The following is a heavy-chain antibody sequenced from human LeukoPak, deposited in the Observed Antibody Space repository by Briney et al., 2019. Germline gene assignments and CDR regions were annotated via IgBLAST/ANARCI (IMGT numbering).Heavy chain of an antibody. Sequence: GGSLRLSCAASGFTFSSYAMHWVRQAPGKGLEYVSAISSNGGSTYYANSVKGRFTISRDNSKNTLYLQMNSLRAEDTAVYYCAKDLRPYSGSHGWYFDYWGQGTLVTVSS. V-gene: IGHV3-64*01. D-gene: IGHD1-26*01. CDR1: GFTFSSYA. J-gene: IGHJ4*02. CDR2: ISSNGGST. CDR3: AKDLRPYSGSHGWYFDY.